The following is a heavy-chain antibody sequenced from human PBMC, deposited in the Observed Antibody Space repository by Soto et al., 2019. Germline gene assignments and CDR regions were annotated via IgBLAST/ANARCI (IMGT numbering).Heavy chain of an antibody. D-gene: IGHD5-12*01. CDR3: ARYIPGGYYYYGMDV. Sequence: PSETLSLTCTFPGGSISSYYWRWISQPPGKGLEWIGYIYYSGSTNYNPSLKSRVTISVDTSKNQFSLKLSSVTAADTAVYYCARYIPGGYYYYGMDVWGQGTTVT. CDR1: GGSISSYY. J-gene: IGHJ6*02. V-gene: IGHV4-59*01. CDR2: IYYSGST.